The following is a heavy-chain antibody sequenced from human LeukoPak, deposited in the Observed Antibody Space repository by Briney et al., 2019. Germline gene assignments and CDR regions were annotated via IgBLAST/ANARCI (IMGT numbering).Heavy chain of an antibody. CDR1: GFTFSDSS. D-gene: IGHD6-19*01. CDR3: ASSSGWNIGY. CDR2: ISDVGSTK. V-gene: IGHV3-11*01. Sequence: GGSLRLSCAASGFTFSDSSMSWIRQAPGKGLEWVSYISDVGSTKYYADSVKGRFTISRDNAKNSLYLQMNSLRAEDTAAYYCASSSGWNIGYWGQGTLVTVSP. J-gene: IGHJ4*02.